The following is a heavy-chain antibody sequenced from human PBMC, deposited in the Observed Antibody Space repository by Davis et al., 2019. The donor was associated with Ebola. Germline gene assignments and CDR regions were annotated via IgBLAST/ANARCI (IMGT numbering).Heavy chain of an antibody. CDR1: GFTFSTYW. D-gene: IGHD1-26*01. Sequence: GESLKISCAASGFTFSTYWMHWVRQAPGKGLAWVSRIAGDGSSTDYADSVKGRFTISRDNAKNTLYLQMNSLRAEDTAVYYCARVMPLVGAIYGWGQGTLVTVSS. V-gene: IGHV3-74*01. J-gene: IGHJ4*02. CDR3: ARVMPLVGAIYG. CDR2: IAGDGSST.